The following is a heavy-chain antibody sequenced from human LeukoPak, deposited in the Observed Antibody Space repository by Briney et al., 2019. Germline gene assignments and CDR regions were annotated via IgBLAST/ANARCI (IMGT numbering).Heavy chain of an antibody. CDR1: GFTFSTYF. V-gene: IGHV3-7*05. CDR3: ARDGGGSSDY. Sequence: GGSLRLSCAASGFTFSTYFMSWVRQAPGKGLEWVATIKKDGSEIYYVDSVKGRFTISRDSAHNSLHLQMSSLRVEDTAVYYCARDGGGSSDYWGQGTLVTVSS. J-gene: IGHJ4*02. CDR2: IKKDGSEI. D-gene: IGHD6-6*01.